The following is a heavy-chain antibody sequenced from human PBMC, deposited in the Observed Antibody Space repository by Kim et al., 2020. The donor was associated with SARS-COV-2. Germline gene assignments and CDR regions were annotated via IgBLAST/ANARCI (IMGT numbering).Heavy chain of an antibody. CDR2: IYPGDSDT. D-gene: IGHD4-17*01. V-gene: IGHV5-51*01. J-gene: IGHJ6*02. Sequence: GESLKISCKGSGYSFTSYWIGWVRQMPGKGLEWMGIIYPGDSDTRYSPSFQGQVTISADKSISTAYLQWSSLKASDTAMYYCARLSVGYGDPYYYYGMDVWGQGTTVTVSS. CDR1: GYSFTSYW. CDR3: ARLSVGYGDPYYYYGMDV.